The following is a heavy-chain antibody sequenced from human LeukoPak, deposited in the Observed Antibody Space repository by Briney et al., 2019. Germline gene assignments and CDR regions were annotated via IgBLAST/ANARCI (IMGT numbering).Heavy chain of an antibody. Sequence: GASVKVSCKASGYTFTSYGISWVRQAPGQGLEWMGWISAYNGNTNYAQKLQGRVTMTTDTSTSTAYMELRSLRSDDTAVYYCARFNHYDSSGYLRFDIWGQGTMVTVSS. CDR1: GYTFTSYG. CDR3: ARFNHYDSSGYLRFDI. CDR2: ISAYNGNT. V-gene: IGHV1-18*01. D-gene: IGHD3-22*01. J-gene: IGHJ3*02.